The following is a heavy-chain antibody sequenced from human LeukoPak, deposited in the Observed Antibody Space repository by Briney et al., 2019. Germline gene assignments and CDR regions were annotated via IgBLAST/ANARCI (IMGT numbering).Heavy chain of an antibody. J-gene: IGHJ4*02. Sequence: GGSLRLSCAASGFSFSSYPMNWVRQAPGKGLEWVSVIYSGGSTYYADSVKGRFTISRDNSKNTLYLQMSSLRADDTAVYYCARVSPGYSSSWPRYFDYWGQGTLVTVSS. CDR3: ARVSPGYSSSWPRYFDY. CDR2: IYSGGST. V-gene: IGHV3-53*01. CDR1: GFSFSSYP. D-gene: IGHD6-13*01.